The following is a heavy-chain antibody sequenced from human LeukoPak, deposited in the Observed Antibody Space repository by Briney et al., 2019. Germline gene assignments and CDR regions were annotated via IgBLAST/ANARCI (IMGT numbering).Heavy chain of an antibody. D-gene: IGHD6-6*01. J-gene: IGHJ3*02. Sequence: SETLSLTCTASGGSISSGGYYWSWIRQHPGKGLEWIGYIYYSGSTYYNPSLKSRVTISVDTAKNQFSLKLSSVTAADTAVYYCTEYSELLDAFDIWGQGTMVTVSS. CDR2: IYYSGST. CDR3: TEYSELLDAFDI. V-gene: IGHV4-31*02. CDR1: GGSISSGGYY.